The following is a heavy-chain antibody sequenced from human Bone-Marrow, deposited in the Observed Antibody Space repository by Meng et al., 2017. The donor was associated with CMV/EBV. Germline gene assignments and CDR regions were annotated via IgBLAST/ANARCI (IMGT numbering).Heavy chain of an antibody. V-gene: IGHV1-18*01. Sequence: ASVKVSCKASGYTFTSYGISWVRQAPGQGLEWMGWISAYNGNTNYAQKLQGRVTMTTDTSTRTAYTELRSLRSDDTAVYYCARDAGPVGARYNWFDSWGQGTLVTVSS. D-gene: IGHD1-26*01. CDR2: ISAYNGNT. CDR3: ARDAGPVGARYNWFDS. CDR1: GYTFTSYG. J-gene: IGHJ5*01.